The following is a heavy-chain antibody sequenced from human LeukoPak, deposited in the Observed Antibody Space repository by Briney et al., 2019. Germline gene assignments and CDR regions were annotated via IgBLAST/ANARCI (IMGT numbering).Heavy chain of an antibody. CDR3: AKDSHWILFDD. J-gene: IGHJ4*02. D-gene: IGHD2-2*03. Sequence: GGSLRLSCSASGFTFATYGMNWVRQAPGKGLEWVSGIGGSGTRTYYADSVKGRFTISRDNSKNTLYLQMNSLRDEDTAVYYCAKDSHWILFDDWGQGTLVTVSS. CDR1: GFTFATYG. V-gene: IGHV3-23*01. CDR2: IGGSGTRT.